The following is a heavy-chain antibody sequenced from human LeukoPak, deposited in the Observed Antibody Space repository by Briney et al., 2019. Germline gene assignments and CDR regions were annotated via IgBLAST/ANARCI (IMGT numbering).Heavy chain of an antibody. Sequence: ASVKVSCKASGYTFISFDINWLRQATGQGLEWMGWMNPDSGDTGFAQKFQGRLTLTKNNSISTAYMELSSLRSEDTAVYYCARAFRHGSNSGLRVRYFDYWGQGTKVTVSS. CDR2: MNPDSGDT. CDR1: GYTFISFD. D-gene: IGHD5-18*01. V-gene: IGHV1-8*01. J-gene: IGHJ4*02. CDR3: ARAFRHGSNSGLRVRYFDY.